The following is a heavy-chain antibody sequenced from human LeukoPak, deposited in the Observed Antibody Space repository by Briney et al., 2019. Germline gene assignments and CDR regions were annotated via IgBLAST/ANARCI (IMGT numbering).Heavy chain of an antibody. Sequence: SETLSLTCTVSGGSISSSSYYWGWIRQPPGKGLEWIGSIYYSGSTYYNPSLKSRVTISVDTSKNQFSLKLSSVTAADTAVYYCARESQTTAVSGGYYYYYMDVWGKGTTVTVSS. CDR1: GGSISSSSYY. V-gene: IGHV4-39*07. D-gene: IGHD4-11*01. J-gene: IGHJ6*03. CDR2: IYYSGST. CDR3: ARESQTTAVSGGYYYYYMDV.